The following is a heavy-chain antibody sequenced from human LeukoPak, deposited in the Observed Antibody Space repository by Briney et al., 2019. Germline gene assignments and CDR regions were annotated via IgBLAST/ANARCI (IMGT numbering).Heavy chain of an antibody. Sequence: ASVKVSCKASGYTFTNYYMHWVRQAPGQGLEWMGIINPSGGSTSYAHKFQGRVTMTRDTSTSTVYMELSSLRSEDTAVYFCARDPSYDSSGYYYGDGYWGQGTLVTVSS. CDR1: GYTFTNYY. CDR2: INPSGGST. D-gene: IGHD3-22*01. CDR3: ARDPSYDSSGYYYGDGY. J-gene: IGHJ4*02. V-gene: IGHV1-46*01.